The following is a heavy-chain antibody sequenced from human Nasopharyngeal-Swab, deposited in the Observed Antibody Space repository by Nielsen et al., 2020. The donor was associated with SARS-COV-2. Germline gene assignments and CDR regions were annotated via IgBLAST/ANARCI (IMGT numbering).Heavy chain of an antibody. V-gene: IGHV7-4-1*02. D-gene: IGHD3-9*01. CDR2: INTNTGNP. J-gene: IGHJ4*02. CDR3: ARGHDTSDY. Sequence: VRQAPGQGLEWMGWINTNTGNPTYAQGFTGRFVFTLDTSVSTAYLQISSIKAEDTAVYYCARGHDTSDYWGQGTLVTVSS.